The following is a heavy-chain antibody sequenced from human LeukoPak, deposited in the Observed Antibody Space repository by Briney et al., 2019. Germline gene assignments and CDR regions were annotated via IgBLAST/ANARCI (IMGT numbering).Heavy chain of an antibody. CDR2: VYSSGST. D-gene: IGHD5-24*01. J-gene: IGHJ4*02. CDR1: GGSISSYY. V-gene: IGHV4-59*08. Sequence: NPSETLSLTCTVSGGSISSYYWNWIRQPPGKGLEWIGYVYSSGSTNYNPSLKSRVTISVDTSENQFSLKLNSVTAADTAVYYCARRMSHLYNFEYWGQGTLVTVSS. CDR3: ARRMSHLYNFEY.